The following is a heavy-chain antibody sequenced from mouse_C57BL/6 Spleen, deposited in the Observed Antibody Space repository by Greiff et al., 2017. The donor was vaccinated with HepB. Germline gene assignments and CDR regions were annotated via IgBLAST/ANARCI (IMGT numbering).Heavy chain of an antibody. V-gene: IGHV1-39*01. Sequence: LKESGPELVKPGASVKISCKASGYSFTDYNMNWVKQSNGKSLEWIGVINPNYGTTSYNQKFKGKATLTVDQSSSTAYMQLNSLTSEDSAVYYCARVFITTVVDSLYAMDYWGQGTSVTVSS. J-gene: IGHJ4*01. CDR3: ARVFITTVVDSLYAMDY. D-gene: IGHD1-1*01. CDR1: GYSFTDYN. CDR2: INPNYGTT.